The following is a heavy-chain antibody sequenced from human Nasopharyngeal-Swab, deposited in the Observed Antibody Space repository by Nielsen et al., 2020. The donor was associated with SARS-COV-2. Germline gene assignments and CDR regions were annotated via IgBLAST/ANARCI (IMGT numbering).Heavy chain of an antibody. J-gene: IGHJ4*02. CDR1: GYTFTSYA. CDR3: ARRVKYSSGWYPDY. D-gene: IGHD6-19*01. V-gene: IGHV1-18*01. CDR2: ISAYNGNT. Sequence: ASVKVSCKASGYTFTSYAMHWVRQAPGQRLEWMGWISAYNGNTNYAQKLQGRVTMTTDTSTSTAYMELRSLRSDDTAVYYCARRVKYSSGWYPDYWGQGTLVTVSS.